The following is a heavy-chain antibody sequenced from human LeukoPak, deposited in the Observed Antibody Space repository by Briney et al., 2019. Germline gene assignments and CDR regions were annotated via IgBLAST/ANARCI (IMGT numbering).Heavy chain of an antibody. J-gene: IGHJ4*02. V-gene: IGHV3-23*01. D-gene: IGHD6-6*01. CDR3: AKRVPYSSSSVYFDF. Sequence: GGSLRLSCVASGFTFSSYAMSWVRQAPGKGLEWVSSITDTGRRTYYADSVKGRFTISRDNPKNTVYLQMNSLRAEDTALYYCAKRVPYSSSSVYFDFWGLGTLVTVSS. CDR1: GFTFSSYA. CDR2: ITDTGRRT.